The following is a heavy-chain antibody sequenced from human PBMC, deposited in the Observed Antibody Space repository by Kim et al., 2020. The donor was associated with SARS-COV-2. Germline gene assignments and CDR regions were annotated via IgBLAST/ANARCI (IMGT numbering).Heavy chain of an antibody. CDR1: RFTFSDYG. Sequence: GGSLRLSCSASRFTFSDYGMSWVRQAPGRGLEPVATVRIGGDKKYYVDSVKGRFTISRDNAKNTLHLQMSSLRVDDTAIYYCAKDMKYSYDLGDQGT. D-gene: IGHD5-12*01. J-gene: IGHJ5*02. V-gene: IGHV3-64D*06. CDR3: AKDMKYSYDL. CDR2: VRIGGDKK.